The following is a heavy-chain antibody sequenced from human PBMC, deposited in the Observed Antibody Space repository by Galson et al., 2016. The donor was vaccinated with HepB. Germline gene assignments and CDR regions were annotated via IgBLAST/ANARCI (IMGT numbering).Heavy chain of an antibody. D-gene: IGHD3-3*01. CDR2: IHYSGST. Sequence: SETLSLTCTVSGGSISSSSSYWGWIRQPPGKGLEWVGSIHYSGSTFYNPSLRSRVTISVDTPKNHFSLKLSDVSAADTAMYYCARHDSGEDVSRFLEWLARFDPWGQGTLVTVSS. J-gene: IGHJ5*01. CDR3: ARHDSGEDVSRFLEWLARFDP. CDR1: GGSISSSSSY. V-gene: IGHV4-39*01.